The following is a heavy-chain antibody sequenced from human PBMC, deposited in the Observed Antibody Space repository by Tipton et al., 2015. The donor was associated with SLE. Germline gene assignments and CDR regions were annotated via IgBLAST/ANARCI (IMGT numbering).Heavy chain of an antibody. CDR3: ARDIRFLEFLPDAFDL. CDR1: GFTFSRHA. D-gene: IGHD3-3*01. Sequence: SLRLSCAASGFTFSRHAMTWVRQAPGKGLEWVSGISASGYKTHYADSVKGRFTISRDNSKNSLYLQMNSLRAEDTAVYYCARDIRFLEFLPDAFDLWGQGTLVTVSS. V-gene: IGHV3-23*01. J-gene: IGHJ3*01. CDR2: ISASGYKT.